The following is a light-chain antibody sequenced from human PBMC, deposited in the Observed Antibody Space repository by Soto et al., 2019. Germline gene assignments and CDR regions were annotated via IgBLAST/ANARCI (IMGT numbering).Light chain of an antibody. CDR1: SSNIGARYD. J-gene: IGLJ2*01. CDR3: QSYDSSLSGSI. V-gene: IGLV1-40*01. CDR2: DNS. Sequence: SVLTQPPSVSGAPGQRVTISCTGSSSNIGARYDVHWYQQLPGTAPKLLIYDNSNRPSGVPDRFSGSKSGTSASLAITGLQAEDEADYYCQSYDSSLSGSIFGGGTKLTVL.